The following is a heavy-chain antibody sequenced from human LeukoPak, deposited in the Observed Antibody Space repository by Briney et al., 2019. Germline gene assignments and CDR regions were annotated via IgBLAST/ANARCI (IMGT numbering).Heavy chain of an antibody. D-gene: IGHD5-18*01. J-gene: IGHJ5*02. CDR2: ISSSGSTI. V-gene: IGHV3-11*01. CDR3: ARSSTAMVSWFDP. Sequence: GGSLRLSCAASGFTFSDYYMSWIRQAPGKGLEWVSYISSSGSTIYYADSVKGRFTISRDNAKNSLYLQMNSLRAEDTAVYYCARSSTAMVSWFDPWGQGTLVTVSS. CDR1: GFTFSDYY.